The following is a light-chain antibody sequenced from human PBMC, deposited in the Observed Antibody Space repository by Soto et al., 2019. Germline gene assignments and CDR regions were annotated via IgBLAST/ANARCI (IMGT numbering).Light chain of an antibody. CDR1: QSVSSN. Sequence: VCREGGYILFCGAGQSVSSNLVWYQQKPGQAPRLLIYGASTRATGIPARFTGSGSGTEFTRTVVCLLFEDFSVDYCESRHRWSQTFGGGTKVDIK. V-gene: IGKV3-15*01. J-gene: IGKJ4*02. CDR2: GAS. CDR3: ESRHRWSQT.